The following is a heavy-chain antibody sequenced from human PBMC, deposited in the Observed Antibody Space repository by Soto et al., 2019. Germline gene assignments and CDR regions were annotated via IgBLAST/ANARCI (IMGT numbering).Heavy chain of an antibody. CDR2: ISYDGSNK. CDR1: GFTFSSYG. CDR3: AKARDSSGYRPFDY. V-gene: IGHV3-30*18. Sequence: VGSLRLSCAASGFTFSSYGMHWVRQAPGKGLEWVAVISYDGSNKYYADSVKGRFTISRDNSKNTLYLQMNSLRAEDTAVYYCAKARDSSGYRPFDYWGQGTLVTVSS. J-gene: IGHJ4*02. D-gene: IGHD3-22*01.